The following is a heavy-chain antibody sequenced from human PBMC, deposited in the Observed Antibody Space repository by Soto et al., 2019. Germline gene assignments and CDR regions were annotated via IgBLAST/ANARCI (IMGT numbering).Heavy chain of an antibody. J-gene: IGHJ5*02. V-gene: IGHV4-59*01. Sequence: QVQLQESGPGLVKPSETLSLTCTVSGGSMSSYYWSWIRQPPGKGLEWIGYISYSGRTKYNSSLKSRVTISVDTSKNQFSLKLTSVTAADTAVYYCGRSCCRDGVSCNWFDPWGQGTLVTVPS. CDR1: GGSMSSYY. D-gene: IGHD2-15*01. CDR2: ISYSGRT. CDR3: GRSCCRDGVSCNWFDP.